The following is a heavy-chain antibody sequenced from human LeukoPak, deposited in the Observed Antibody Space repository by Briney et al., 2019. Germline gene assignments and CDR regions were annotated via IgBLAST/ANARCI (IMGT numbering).Heavy chain of an antibody. CDR3: ARDQTDIVVVPAAIQHYYGMDV. Sequence: ASVTVSCKASGYTSTSYAMHWVRQAPGQRLEWMGWINAGNGNTKYSQKFQGRVTITRDTSASTAYMELSSLRSEDTAVYYCARDQTDIVVVPAAIQHYYGMDVWGQGTTVTVSS. CDR2: INAGNGNT. D-gene: IGHD2-2*02. V-gene: IGHV1-3*01. J-gene: IGHJ6*02. CDR1: GYTSTSYA.